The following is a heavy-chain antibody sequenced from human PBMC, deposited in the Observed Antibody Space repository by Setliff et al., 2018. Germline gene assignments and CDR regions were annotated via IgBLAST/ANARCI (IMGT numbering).Heavy chain of an antibody. V-gene: IGHV3-48*04. CDR3: VRDTTSGWMLTN. CDR1: GFTFSTYG. CDR2: LNNDGTTI. J-gene: IGHJ4*02. Sequence: GGSLRLSCAASGFTFSTYGLNWVRQAPGKGLEWISYLNNDGTTIYYADSVRGRFIISRDNARDSLYLQMNSLRAEDTAVYYCVRDTTSGWMLTNWGQGTLVTVSS. D-gene: IGHD6-25*01.